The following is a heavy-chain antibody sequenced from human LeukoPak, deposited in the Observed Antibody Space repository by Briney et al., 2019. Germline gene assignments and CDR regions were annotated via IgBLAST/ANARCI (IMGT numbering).Heavy chain of an antibody. CDR3: AKAAGYCSDGGCHRFDY. J-gene: IGHJ4*02. Sequence: QPGGSLSLSCAASGFTFSSYSMSWVRQAPGKGLEWVSGLSGSGSSTNYADSVKGRFTVSRDNSKKTLYLQMNSLRAEDTAVYYCAKAAGYCSDGGCHRFDYWGQGTLVTVSS. D-gene: IGHD2-15*01. CDR1: GFTFSSYS. V-gene: IGHV3-23*01. CDR2: LSGSGSST.